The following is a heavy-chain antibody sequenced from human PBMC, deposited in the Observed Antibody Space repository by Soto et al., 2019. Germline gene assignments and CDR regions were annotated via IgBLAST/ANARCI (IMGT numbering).Heavy chain of an antibody. Sequence: SETLSLTCTVSGGSTSSDNYWSWIRQPPGKGLEWIGHIYYSGNTDYNPSLKSRLAISIDTSKNQFSLKLSSVTAADTAVYFCAREGGESSDGLYYFDSWGRGSLVTVSS. V-gene: IGHV4-30-4*01. CDR1: GGSTSSDNY. CDR3: AREGGESSDGLYYFDS. D-gene: IGHD3-16*01. J-gene: IGHJ4*02. CDR2: IYYSGNT.